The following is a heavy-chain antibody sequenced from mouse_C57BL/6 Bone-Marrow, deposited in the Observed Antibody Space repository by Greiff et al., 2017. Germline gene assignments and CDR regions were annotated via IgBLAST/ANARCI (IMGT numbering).Heavy chain of an antibody. V-gene: IGHV6-3*01. D-gene: IGHD2-2*01. CDR2: IRLKSDNYET. CDR3: TVLLWLRTYYFDY. Sequence: VMLVESGGGLVQPGESMKLSCVASGFTFSNYWMNWVRQSPEKGLEWVAQIRLKSDNYETHYAESVKGRFTISTDDSKSSVYLQMNNLRAEDTVIYYCTVLLWLRTYYFDYWGQGTTLTVSS. J-gene: IGHJ2*01. CDR1: GFTFSNYW.